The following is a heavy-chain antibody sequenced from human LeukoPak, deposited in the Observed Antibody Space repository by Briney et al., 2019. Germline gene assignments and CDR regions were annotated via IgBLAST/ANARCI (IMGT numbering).Heavy chain of an antibody. D-gene: IGHD5-12*01. CDR3: ARQSGPHDAFDI. CDR2: IYYSGST. V-gene: IGHV4-59*08. J-gene: IGHJ3*02. Sequence: SETLSLTCTVSGGSISSYYWSWTRQPPGKGLEWIGYIYYSGSTNYNPSLKSRVTISVDTSKNQFSLKLSSVTAADTAVYYCARQSGPHDAFDIWGQGTMVTVSS. CDR1: GGSISSYY.